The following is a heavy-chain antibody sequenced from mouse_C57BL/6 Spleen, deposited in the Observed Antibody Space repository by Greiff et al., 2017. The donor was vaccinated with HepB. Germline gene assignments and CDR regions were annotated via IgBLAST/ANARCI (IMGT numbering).Heavy chain of an antibody. Sequence: VQLKESGPELVKPGASVKISCKASGYSFTGYYMNWVKQSPEKSLEWIGEINPSTGGTTYNQKFKAKATLTVDKSSSTAYMQLKSLTSEDSAVYYCARRGYFDVWGTGTTVTVSS. CDR3: ARRGYFDV. CDR2: INPSTGGT. V-gene: IGHV1-42*01. CDR1: GYSFTGYY. J-gene: IGHJ1*03.